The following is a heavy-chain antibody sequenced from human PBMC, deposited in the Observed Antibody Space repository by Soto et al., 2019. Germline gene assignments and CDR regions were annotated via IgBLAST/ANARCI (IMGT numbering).Heavy chain of an antibody. J-gene: IGHJ5*02. Sequence: SETLSLTCAVYGGSFSGYYWSWIRQPPGKGLEWIGEINHSGSTNYNPSLKSRVAISVDTSKNQFSLKLSSVTAADTALFYCARGLTYYDILTGNNWFDPWGQGTLVTVSS. V-gene: IGHV4-34*01. CDR3: ARGLTYYDILTGNNWFDP. CDR2: INHSGST. D-gene: IGHD3-9*01. CDR1: GGSFSGYY.